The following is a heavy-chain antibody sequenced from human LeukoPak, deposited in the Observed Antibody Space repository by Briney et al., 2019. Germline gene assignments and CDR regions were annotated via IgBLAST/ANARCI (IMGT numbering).Heavy chain of an antibody. CDR3: SVMHRYYDGSGYWVQ. J-gene: IGHJ4*02. CDR1: GFTFSNYA. V-gene: IGHV3-23*01. D-gene: IGHD3-22*01. Sequence: GGSLRLSCVASGFTFSNYAMSWFRQAPGKGLEWVSGISGSGGSTYYADSAKGRFTISRDNSKNTLYLEMNSLRAEDTAVYYCSVMHRYYDGSGYWVQWGQGTLVTVSS. CDR2: ISGSGGST.